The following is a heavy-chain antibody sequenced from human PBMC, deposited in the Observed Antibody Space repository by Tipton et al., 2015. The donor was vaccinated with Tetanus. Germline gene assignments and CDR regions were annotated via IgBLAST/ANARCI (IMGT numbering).Heavy chain of an antibody. J-gene: IGHJ4*02. D-gene: IGHD4-17*01. CDR2: ISGSGGST. CDR1: GFTFSSYA. Sequence: SLRLSCAASGFTFSSYAMSWVRQAPGKGLEWVSAISGSGGSTYYADSVKGRFTISRDNSKNTLSLQMNSLRAEDTAVYYCARDQGYGDYEFDYWGQGTLVTVSS. CDR3: ARDQGYGDYEFDY. V-gene: IGHV3-23*01.